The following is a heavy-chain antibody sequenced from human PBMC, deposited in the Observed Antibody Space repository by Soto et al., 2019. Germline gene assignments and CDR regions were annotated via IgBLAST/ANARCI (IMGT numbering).Heavy chain of an antibody. V-gene: IGHV4-61*01. Sequence: QVQLQESGPGRVKPSETLSLTCTVSGGSVSSGSYYWSWIRQPPGKGLEWIGYIYYSGSTNYNPSLKSRVTISVDTSKNQFSLKLSSVTAADTAVYYCARDRTYYYDSSGYSLDGMDVWGQGTTVTVSS. CDR2: IYYSGST. D-gene: IGHD3-22*01. CDR3: ARDRTYYYDSSGYSLDGMDV. CDR1: GGSVSSGSYY. J-gene: IGHJ6*02.